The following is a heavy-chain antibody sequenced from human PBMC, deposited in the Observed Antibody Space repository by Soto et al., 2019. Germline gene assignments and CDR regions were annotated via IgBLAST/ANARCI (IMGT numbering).Heavy chain of an antibody. CDR3: ARQDSGYDYYFDY. Sequence: SETLSLTCTVSGGSISSYYWSWIRQPPGKGLEWIGYIYYSGSTNYNPSLKSRVTISVDTSKNQFSLKLSSGTAADTAVYYCARQDSGYDYYFDYWGQGTLVTVSS. J-gene: IGHJ4*02. D-gene: IGHD5-12*01. CDR1: GGSISSYY. V-gene: IGHV4-59*08. CDR2: IYYSGST.